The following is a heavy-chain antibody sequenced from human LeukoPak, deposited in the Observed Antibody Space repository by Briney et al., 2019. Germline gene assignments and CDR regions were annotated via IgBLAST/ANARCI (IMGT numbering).Heavy chain of an antibody. D-gene: IGHD1-26*01. J-gene: IGHJ6*02. V-gene: IGHV3-9*02. CDR3: ARARIGYYGMDV. Sequence: PGGSLRLSCAASGFTSDDYAMHWVRQAPGKGLEWVSGISWNSGSIGYADSVKGRFTISRDNAKNPLYLQMNSLRAEDTALYYCARARIGYYGMDVWGQGTTVTVSS. CDR1: GFTSDDYA. CDR2: ISWNSGSI.